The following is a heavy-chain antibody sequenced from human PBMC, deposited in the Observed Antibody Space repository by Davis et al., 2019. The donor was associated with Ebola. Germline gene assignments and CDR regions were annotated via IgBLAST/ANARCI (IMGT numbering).Heavy chain of an antibody. CDR3: ARVGNPYYYYGMDV. CDR1: GASFSSYY. J-gene: IGHJ6*02. CDR2: IYYSGST. D-gene: IGHD1-14*01. V-gene: IGHV4-59*01. Sequence: MPSETLSLTCAVYGASFSSYYWSWIRQPPGKGLEWIGYIYYSGSTNYNPSLKSRVTISVDTSKNQFSLKLSSVTAADTAVYYCARVGNPYYYYGMDVWGQGTTVTVSS.